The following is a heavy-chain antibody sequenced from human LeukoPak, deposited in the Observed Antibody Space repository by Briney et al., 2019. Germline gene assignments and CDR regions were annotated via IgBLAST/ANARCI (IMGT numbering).Heavy chain of an antibody. V-gene: IGHV4-4*07. J-gene: IGHJ6*03. CDR1: GGSISSYY. CDR3: ARGLSGDTWYYYYYMDV. CDR2: IYTSGST. Sequence: SETLSLTCTVSGGSISSYYWSWIRQPAGKGLEWIGRIYTSGSTNYNPSLKSRVTISVDTSKNQFSLKLSSVTAADTAVYYCARGLSGDTWYYYYYMDVWGKGTTVTISS. D-gene: IGHD4-17*01.